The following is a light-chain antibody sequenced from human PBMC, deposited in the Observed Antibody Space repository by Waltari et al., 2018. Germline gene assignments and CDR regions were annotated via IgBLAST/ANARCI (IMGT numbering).Light chain of an antibody. CDR1: QSVRSSN. J-gene: IGKJ1*01. CDR3: QQYGGSPWT. V-gene: IGKV3-20*01. CDR2: DAS. Sequence: EIVLTQSPGTLSLSPGERATLSCRASQSVRSSNLAWYQEKPGQAPRLLISDASSRSTGIPDRFSGSGSGTDFTLTISRLEPEDVAVYYCQQYGGSPWTFGQGTKVEIK.